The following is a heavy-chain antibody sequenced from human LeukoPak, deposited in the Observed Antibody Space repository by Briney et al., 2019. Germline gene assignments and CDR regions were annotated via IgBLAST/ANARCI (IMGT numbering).Heavy chain of an antibody. V-gene: IGHV1-2*02. Sequence: ASVKVSCEASGYTFSDYYIHWVRQAPGQGLEWMGWIDPKNGGTNYAQKFRGRVTMTRDTSFTTVYMDLSRLISDDTAVYYCSRGGLHHGFDYWGQGTLVTVSS. CDR2: IDPKNGGT. CDR3: SRGGLHHGFDY. J-gene: IGHJ4*02. CDR1: GYTFSDYY. D-gene: IGHD1-14*01.